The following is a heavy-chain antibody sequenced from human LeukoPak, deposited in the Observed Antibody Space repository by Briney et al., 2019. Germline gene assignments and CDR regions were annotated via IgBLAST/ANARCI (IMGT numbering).Heavy chain of an antibody. CDR2: IIPIFGTA. V-gene: IGHV1-69*05. D-gene: IGHD1-26*01. CDR1: GGTFSSYA. CDR3: ARGFGSYYFDY. Sequence: GASVKVSCKASGGTFSSYAISRVRQAPGQGLERMGGIIPIFGTANYAQKFQGRVTITTDESTSTAYMELSSLRSEDTAVYYCARGFGSYYFDYWGQGTLVTVSS. J-gene: IGHJ4*02.